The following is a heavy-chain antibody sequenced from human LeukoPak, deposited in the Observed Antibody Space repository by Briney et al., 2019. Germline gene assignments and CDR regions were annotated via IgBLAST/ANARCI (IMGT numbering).Heavy chain of an antibody. CDR2: IIPIFGTA. CDR1: GGTFSSYA. Sequence: SVKVSCKASGGTFSSYAISWVRQAPGQGLEWMGGIIPIFGTANYAQKFQGRVTITADESTSTAYMELSSLRSEDTAVYYCAATSTGAISGAFDIWGQGTMVTVSS. V-gene: IGHV1-69*01. J-gene: IGHJ3*02. D-gene: IGHD1-26*01. CDR3: AATSTGAISGAFDI.